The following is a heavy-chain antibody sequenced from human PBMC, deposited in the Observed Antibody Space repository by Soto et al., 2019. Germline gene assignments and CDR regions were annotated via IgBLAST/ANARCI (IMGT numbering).Heavy chain of an antibody. Sequence: GGSLRLSCAASGFTFDDFAMHWVRRAPGKGLEWVSGISWNSGFIGYADSVKGRFTISRDNAKNSLYLQMNSLRAEDTALYYCAKDSGARFLPDGMDVWGQGTTVTVSS. CDR3: AKDSGARFLPDGMDV. CDR1: GFTFDDFA. CDR2: ISWNSGFI. D-gene: IGHD3-3*01. V-gene: IGHV3-9*01. J-gene: IGHJ6*02.